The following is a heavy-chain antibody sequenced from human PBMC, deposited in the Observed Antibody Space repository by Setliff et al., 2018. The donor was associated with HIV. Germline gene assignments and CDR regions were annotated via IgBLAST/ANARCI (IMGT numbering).Heavy chain of an antibody. V-gene: IGHV1-18*01. D-gene: IGHD6-13*01. CDR2: ISTYNGNT. CDR1: GGTFSSYA. Sequence: GASVKVSCKASGGTFSSYAISWVRQAPGQGLEWMGWISTYNGNTNYAQKFQGRVTMTRDTSTSTVNMELSSLRSEDTAVYDCARADSSNWYHVDYWGQGTLVTVSS. CDR3: ARADSSNWYHVDY. J-gene: IGHJ4*02.